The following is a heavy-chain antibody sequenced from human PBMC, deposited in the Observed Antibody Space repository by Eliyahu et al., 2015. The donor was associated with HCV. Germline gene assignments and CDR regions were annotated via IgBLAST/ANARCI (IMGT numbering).Heavy chain of an antibody. CDR3: AQGRGSSAYSAIAY. CDR2: FSGGGDNT. D-gene: IGHD2-15*01. CDR1: GFTFSNYA. V-gene: IGHV3-23*01. J-gene: IGHJ4*02. Sequence: EVQLLESGGGLVQPGGSLRLSCAASGFTFSNYAMSWVRQAPGKGLEWVSSFSGGGDNTYYADSVKGRFTISRDKSKNTLYLQMNSLRAEDTAVYYCAQGRGSSAYSAIAYWGQGTQVTVSS.